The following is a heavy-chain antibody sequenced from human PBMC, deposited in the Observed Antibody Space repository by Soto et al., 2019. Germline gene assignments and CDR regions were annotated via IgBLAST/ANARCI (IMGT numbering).Heavy chain of an antibody. J-gene: IGHJ5*02. CDR1: GYTFTGYY. CDR2: MNPNSGNT. CDR3: ARGRKVAGRRWFDP. Sequence: VASVKVSCKASGYTFTGYYMHWVRQAPGQGLEWMGWMNPNSGNTGYAQKFQGRVTMTRNTSISTAYMELSSLRSEDTAVYYCARGRKVAGRRWFDPWGQGTLVTVSS. V-gene: IGHV1-8*02.